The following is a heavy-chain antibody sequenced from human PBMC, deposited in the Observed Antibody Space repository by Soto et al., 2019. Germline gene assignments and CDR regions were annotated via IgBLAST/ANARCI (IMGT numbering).Heavy chain of an antibody. D-gene: IGHD3-10*01. CDR3: ARMNLSGYYGSGSYRGPRVLDY. Sequence: ASVKVSCKASGYTFTSYAMHWVRQAPGQRLEWMGWINAGNGNTKYSQKFQGRVTITRDTSASTAYMELSSLRSEDTAVYYCARMNLSGYYGSGSYRGPRVLDYWGQGTLVTVSS. CDR2: INAGNGNT. J-gene: IGHJ4*02. V-gene: IGHV1-3*01. CDR1: GYTFTSYA.